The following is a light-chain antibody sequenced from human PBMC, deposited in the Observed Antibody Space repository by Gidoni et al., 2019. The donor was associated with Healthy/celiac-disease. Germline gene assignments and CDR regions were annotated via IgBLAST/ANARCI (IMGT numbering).Light chain of an antibody. CDR1: QSVSSY. J-gene: IGKJ4*01. V-gene: IGKV3-11*01. Sequence: EIVLTQSPATLSLSPGERATLSCSASQSVSSYLAWYQQKPGQSPRLLIYDASNGATGIPGRFSGRGSGTDFTLTISSLEPEDFAVYCCQQRSNWLTFXGXTKVEIK. CDR2: DAS. CDR3: QQRSNWLT.